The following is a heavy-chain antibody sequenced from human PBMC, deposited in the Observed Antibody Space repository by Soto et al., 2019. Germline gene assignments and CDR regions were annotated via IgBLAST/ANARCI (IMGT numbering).Heavy chain of an antibody. CDR3: AKGVRGVPNWFDP. J-gene: IGHJ5*02. V-gene: IGHV4-31*03. Sequence: QVQLQESGPGLVRPSQTLSLSCTVSGGPISNSANHRSWIRQHPGEGLEWIGYIYYSGGTYYSPSLKGRVTMSIDASKNQFSLKLSSVTAADTAVYYCAKGVRGVPNWFDPWGQGTLVTVSS. D-gene: IGHD3-10*01. CDR1: GGPISNSANH. CDR2: IYYSGGT.